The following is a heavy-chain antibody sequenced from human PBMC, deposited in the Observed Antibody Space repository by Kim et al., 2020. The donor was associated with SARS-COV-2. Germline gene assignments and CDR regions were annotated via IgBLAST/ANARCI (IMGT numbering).Heavy chain of an antibody. J-gene: IGHJ1*01. V-gene: IGHV1-2*02. CDR3: SRGGSTGRVD. D-gene: IGHD2-8*02. CDR2: INPNSGGT. Sequence: ASVKVSCKASGYTFTAYYLHWVRQAPGQGLEWMGWINPNSGGTNYAQKFQGRVTMTRDTSITTTYMELSRLTSDDTAVYYCSRGGSTGRVDWGPGTLVTV. CDR1: GYTFTAYY.